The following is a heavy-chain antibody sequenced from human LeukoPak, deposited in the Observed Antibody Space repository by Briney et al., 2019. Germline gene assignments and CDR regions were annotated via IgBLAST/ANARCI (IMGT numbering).Heavy chain of an antibody. CDR2: MSPTSGNT. J-gene: IGHJ1*01. Sequence: ASVKVSCTASGYTFTSYDINWVRQATGQGLEWIGWMSPTSGNTGYAQKFQGRVTMTRNTSISTAYMELSSLRSEDTAVYYCARGRCSSGWYGVEYFQHWGQGTLVTVSS. CDR3: ARGRCSSGWYGVEYFQH. CDR1: GYTFTSYD. D-gene: IGHD6-19*01. V-gene: IGHV1-8*01.